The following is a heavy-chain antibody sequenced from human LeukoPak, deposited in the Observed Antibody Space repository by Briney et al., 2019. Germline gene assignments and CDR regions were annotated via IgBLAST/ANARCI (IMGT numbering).Heavy chain of an antibody. CDR3: ARDRSEYDFWSGYPYYYYGMDV. D-gene: IGHD3-3*01. V-gene: IGHV3-30*03. CDR2: ISYDGSNK. CDR1: GFTVDSNY. J-gene: IGHJ6*02. Sequence: PGGSLRLSCAASGFTVDSNYLSWVRQAPGKGLEWVAVISYDGSNKYYADSVKGRFTISRDNSKNTLYLQMNSLRAEDTAVYYCARDRSEYDFWSGYPYYYYGMDVWGQGTTVTVSS.